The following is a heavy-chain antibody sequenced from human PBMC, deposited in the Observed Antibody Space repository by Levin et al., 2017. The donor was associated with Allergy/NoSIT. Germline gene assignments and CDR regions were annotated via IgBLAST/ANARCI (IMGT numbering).Heavy chain of an antibody. Sequence: PSETLSLTCTVSGDSVSSSSYYWNWIRQPPGTGLEWIGYISYSGSTNYNPSLKSRVTISVDTSKNQFSLKLSSVTAADTAVYYCARSHDGSGYFNWGQGTLVTVSS. CDR2: ISYSGST. CDR3: ARSHDGSGYFN. V-gene: IGHV4-61*01. J-gene: IGHJ4*02. D-gene: IGHD3-22*01. CDR1: GDSVSSSSYY.